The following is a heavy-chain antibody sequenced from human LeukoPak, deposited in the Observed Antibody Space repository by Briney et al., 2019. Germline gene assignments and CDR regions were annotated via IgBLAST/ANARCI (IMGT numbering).Heavy chain of an antibody. CDR1: GFTFSSYC. Sequence: PGGSLRVSCAASGFTFSSYCMRWARQDPGKGLEWVASINHNGNVNYYVDSVKGRFTISRDNAKNSLYLQMSNLRAEDTAVYFCARGGGLDVWGQGATVTVSS. CDR3: ARGGGLDV. D-gene: IGHD3-16*01. J-gene: IGHJ6*02. V-gene: IGHV3-7*03. CDR2: INHNGNVN.